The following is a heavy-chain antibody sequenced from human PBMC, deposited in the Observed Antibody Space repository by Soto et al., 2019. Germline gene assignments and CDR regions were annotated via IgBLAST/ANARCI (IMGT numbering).Heavy chain of an antibody. J-gene: IGHJ4*02. Sequence: QVQLPQWGAGLLKPSETLSLTCAVYGGSFSGYYWSWIRQPPGKGLEWIGEINHSGSTNYNPSLKSRVTISVDTSKNQFSPKLSSVTAADTAVYYCARGGYNPVAYWGQGTLVTVSS. CDR2: INHSGST. V-gene: IGHV4-34*01. D-gene: IGHD1-1*01. CDR3: ARGGYNPVAY. CDR1: GGSFSGYY.